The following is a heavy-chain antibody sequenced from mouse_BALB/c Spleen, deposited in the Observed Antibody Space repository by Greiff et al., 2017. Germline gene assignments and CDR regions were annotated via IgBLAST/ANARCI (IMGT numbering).Heavy chain of an antibody. Sequence: QVQLQQSGAELVRPGTSVKVSCKASGYAFTNYLIEWVKQRPGQGLEWIGVINPGSGGTNYNEKFKGKATLTADKSSSTAYMQLSSLTSDDSAVYFCARDDDFDYWGQGTTLTVSS. CDR3: ARDDDFDY. CDR2: INPGSGGT. V-gene: IGHV1-54*01. CDR1: GYAFTNYL. D-gene: IGHD2-3*01. J-gene: IGHJ2*01.